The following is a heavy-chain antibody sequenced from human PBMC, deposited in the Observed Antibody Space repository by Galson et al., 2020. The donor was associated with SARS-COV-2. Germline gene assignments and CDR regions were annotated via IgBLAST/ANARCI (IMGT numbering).Heavy chain of an antibody. V-gene: IGHV3-48*03. D-gene: IGHD6-6*01. CDR3: ARPIPYSSSSSAFDI. CDR2: ISGGADTI. Sequence: GGSLRLSCAASGFTFSSSEMNWVRQAPGKGLEWISYISGGADTIHYADSVKGRFTISRDNAKNSLYLQMNSLRADDTAVYYCARPIPYSSSSSAFDIWGQGTEVTVSS. J-gene: IGHJ3*02. CDR1: GFTFSSSE.